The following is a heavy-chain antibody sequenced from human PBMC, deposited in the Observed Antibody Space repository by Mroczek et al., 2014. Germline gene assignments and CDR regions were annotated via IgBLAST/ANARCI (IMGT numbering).Heavy chain of an antibody. D-gene: IGHD6-13*01. J-gene: IGHJ6*02. Sequence: QVQLQESGAGLLKPSETLSLTCAVYGGSFSGYYWSWIRQPPGKGLEWIGEINHSGSTNYNPSLKSRVTISVDTSKNQFSLKLSSVTAADTAVYYCARAGAAVNGGEVDVWGQGTTVTVSS. CDR2: INHSGST. CDR3: ARAGAAVNGGEVDV. CDR1: GGSFSGYY. V-gene: IGHV4-34*01.